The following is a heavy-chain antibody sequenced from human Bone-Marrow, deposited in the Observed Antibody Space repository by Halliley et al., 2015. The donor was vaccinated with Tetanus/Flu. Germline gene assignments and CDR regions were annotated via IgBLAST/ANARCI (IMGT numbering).Heavy chain of an antibody. D-gene: IGHD3-10*01. CDR1: GGASTGYY. CDR2: IGHSGDA. J-gene: IGHJ6*02. V-gene: IGHV4-34*01. CDR3: ARGGRTLLRGVDYYGLDV. Sequence: TLSLTCAVYGGASTGYYWSWIRQTPGKGLEWIGEIGHSGDASYNPSLRSRVTISADPSKNEFSLRLTSVTAADTGVFYCARGGRTLLRGVDYYGLDVWGRGTTVTVSS.